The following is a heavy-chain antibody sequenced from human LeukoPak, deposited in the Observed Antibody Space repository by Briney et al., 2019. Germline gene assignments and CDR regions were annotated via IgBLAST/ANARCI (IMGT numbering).Heavy chain of an antibody. V-gene: IGHV1-8*01. CDR1: GYTFTSYD. D-gene: IGHD3-9*01. Sequence: ASVKVSCKASGYTFTSYDINWVRQATGQGLEWMGWMNPNSGNTGYAQKFQGRVTMTRNTSISTAYMELSRLRSDDTAVYYCARDQVDPIHHYDILTGPSDYWGQGTLVTVSS. CDR3: ARDQVDPIHHYDILTGPSDY. J-gene: IGHJ4*02. CDR2: MNPNSGNT.